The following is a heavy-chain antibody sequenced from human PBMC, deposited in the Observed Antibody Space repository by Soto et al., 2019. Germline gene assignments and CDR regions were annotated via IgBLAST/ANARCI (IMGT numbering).Heavy chain of an antibody. V-gene: IGHV1-69*12. Sequence: QVQLVQSGAEVKKPGSSVKVSCKASGGTFSSYAISWVRQAPGQGLEWMGGIIPIFGTANYAQKFQGRVTITADESTSTAYRELGSLRSEDTAVYYCARFENNGQLGLSMDVWGHGTTVTVSS. CDR2: IIPIFGTA. CDR3: ARFENNGQLGLSMDV. J-gene: IGHJ6*02. CDR1: GGTFSSYA. D-gene: IGHD6-6*01.